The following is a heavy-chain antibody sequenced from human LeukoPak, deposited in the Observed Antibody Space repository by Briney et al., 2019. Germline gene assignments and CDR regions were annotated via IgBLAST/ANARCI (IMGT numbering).Heavy chain of an antibody. CDR3: VKDVAVLAGTSSYFDH. CDR1: GFTFNNYG. CDR2: ISYDGTAR. V-gene: IGHV3-30*18. J-gene: IGHJ4*02. Sequence: GGSLRLSCAAFGFTFNNYGMHWVRQAPGKGLDWVAVISYDGTARYYADSVKGRFTISRDNSKNTLYLQMNSLRAEDTAVYYCVKDVAVLAGTSSYFDHWGQGTLVTVSS. D-gene: IGHD6-19*01.